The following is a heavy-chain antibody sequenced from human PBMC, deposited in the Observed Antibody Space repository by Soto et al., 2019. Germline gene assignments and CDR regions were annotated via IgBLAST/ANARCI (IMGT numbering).Heavy chain of an antibody. Sequence: QVQLVQSGAEVKKPGSSVKVSCKASGGTFSSYTISWVRQAPGQGLEWMGRIIPILGIANYAQKFQGRVTITADKSTSTAYMELSSLRSEDTAVCYCARFYDCSSTSCPQPIDYWGQGTLVTVSS. CDR1: GGTFSSYT. V-gene: IGHV1-69*02. CDR3: ARFYDCSSTSCPQPIDY. D-gene: IGHD2-2*01. J-gene: IGHJ4*02. CDR2: IIPILGIA.